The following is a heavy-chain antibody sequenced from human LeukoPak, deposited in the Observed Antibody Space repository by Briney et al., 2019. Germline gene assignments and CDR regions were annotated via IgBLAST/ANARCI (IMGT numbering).Heavy chain of an antibody. J-gene: IGHJ4*02. D-gene: IGHD5-12*01. CDR3: AKDNIFVYLGYVLDY. CDR1: GFTFSSYG. CDR2: ISYDGSNK. V-gene: IGHV3-30*18. Sequence: GGSLRLSCAASGFTFSSYGMHWVRQAPGKGLEWVAVISYDGSNKYYADSVKGRFTISRDNSKNTLYLQMNSLRAEDTAVYYCAKDNIFVYLGYVLDYWGQGTLVTVSS.